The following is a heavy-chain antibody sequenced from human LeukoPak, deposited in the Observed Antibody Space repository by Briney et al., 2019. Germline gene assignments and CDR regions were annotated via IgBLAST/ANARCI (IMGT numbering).Heavy chain of an antibody. Sequence: TGGSLRLSCAASGFTFSSYGMHWVRQAPGKGLEWVAFIRYDGSNKYYADSVKGRFTISRDNSKNTLYLQMNSLRAEDTAVYYCAKESNRPKLRYFDWLPRPGDYWGQGTLVTVSS. D-gene: IGHD3-9*01. J-gene: IGHJ4*02. CDR2: IRYDGSNK. CDR1: GFTFSSYG. V-gene: IGHV3-30*02. CDR3: AKESNRPKLRYFDWLPRPGDY.